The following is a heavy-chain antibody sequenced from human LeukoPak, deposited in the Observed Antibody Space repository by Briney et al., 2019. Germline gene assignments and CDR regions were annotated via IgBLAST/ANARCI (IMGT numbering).Heavy chain of an antibody. CDR3: ARTYPENTGVDY. D-gene: IGHD7-27*01. V-gene: IGHV1-69*10. J-gene: IGHJ4*02. CDR1: GYTFTSYG. CDR2: IIPILGIA. Sequence: ASVKVSCKASGYTFTSYGISWVRQAPGQGREWMGWIIPILGIANYAQKFQGRVTITADKSTSTAYMELSSLRSEDTAVYYCARTYPENTGVDYWGQGTLVTVSS.